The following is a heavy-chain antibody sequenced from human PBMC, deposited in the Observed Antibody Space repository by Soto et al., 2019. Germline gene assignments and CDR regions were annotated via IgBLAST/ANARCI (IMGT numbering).Heavy chain of an antibody. J-gene: IGHJ4*02. CDR3: ARDYGRNYVDDGTGVY. CDR2: ISYDGSNK. D-gene: IGHD4-17*01. Sequence: QVQLVESGGGVVQPGRSLRLSCAASGFTFSSYAMHWVRQAPGKGLEWVAVISYDGSNKYYADSVKGRFTISRDNSKNTLYLQMNSLRAEDTAVYYCARDYGRNYVDDGTGVYWGQGTLVTVSS. CDR1: GFTFSSYA. V-gene: IGHV3-30-3*01.